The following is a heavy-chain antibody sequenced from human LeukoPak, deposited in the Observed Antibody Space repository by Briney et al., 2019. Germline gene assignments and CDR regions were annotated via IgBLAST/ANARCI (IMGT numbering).Heavy chain of an antibody. CDR1: GGSISSGGYY. CDR3: ARVGDSSGYYHFDY. J-gene: IGHJ4*02. V-gene: IGHV4-31*03. Sequence: SQTLSLTCTVSGGSISSGGYYWSWIRQHPGKGLEWIGYIYYSGSTYYNPSLKSRVTISVDTSKNLFSLKLSSVTAADTAVYYCARVGDSSGYYHFDYWGQGTLVTVSS. CDR2: IYYSGST. D-gene: IGHD3-22*01.